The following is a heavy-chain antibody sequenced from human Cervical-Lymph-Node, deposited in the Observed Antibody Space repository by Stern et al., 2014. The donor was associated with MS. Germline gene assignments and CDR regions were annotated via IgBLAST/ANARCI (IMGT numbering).Heavy chain of an antibody. CDR2: IYYRGNT. Sequence: QLQLQESGPGLLRPSETLSLTCTVSGASITSHFWSWIRQPPGKGLEWVVYIYYRGNTNYNATLQGRAAISIDASKTQFSLRLSSVTAADTAVYYCARATDLWGQGTLVTVSS. V-gene: IGHV4-59*11. J-gene: IGHJ5*02. CDR3: ARATDL. CDR1: GASITSHF.